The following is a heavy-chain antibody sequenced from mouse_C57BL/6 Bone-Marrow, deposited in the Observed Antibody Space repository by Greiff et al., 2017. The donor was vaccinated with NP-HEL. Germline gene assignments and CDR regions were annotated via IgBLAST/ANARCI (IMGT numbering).Heavy chain of an antibody. V-gene: IGHV1-59*01. CDR3: ARLPLRTWFAY. J-gene: IGHJ3*01. CDR1: GYTFTSYW. Sequence: QVQLQQPGAELVRPGTSVKLSCKASGYTFTSYWMHWVKQRPGQGLEWIGVIDPSDSYTNYNQKFKGKATLTVDTSSSTAYMQPSSLTSEDSAVYYCARLPLRTWFAYWGQGTLVTVSA. D-gene: IGHD6-1*01. CDR2: IDPSDSYT.